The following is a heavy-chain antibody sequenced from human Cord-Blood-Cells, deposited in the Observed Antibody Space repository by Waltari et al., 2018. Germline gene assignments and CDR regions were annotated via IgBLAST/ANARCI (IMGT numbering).Heavy chain of an antibody. CDR3: AREDGGSYFDY. V-gene: IGHV3-33*01. CDR2: IWYDGSNK. D-gene: IGHD3-16*01. CDR1: GFTFSSYG. Sequence: QVQLVESGGGVVQPGRSLRLSCAASGFTFSSYGMHWVRQAPGKGLEWVAVIWYDGSNKYYADSVKGRFTISRDNSKNTLYLQMNSLRAEDTAVYYCAREDGGSYFDYWGQGTLVTVSS. J-gene: IGHJ4*02.